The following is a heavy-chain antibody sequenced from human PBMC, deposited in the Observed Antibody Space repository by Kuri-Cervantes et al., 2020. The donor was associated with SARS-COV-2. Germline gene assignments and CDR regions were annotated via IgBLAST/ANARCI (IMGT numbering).Heavy chain of an antibody. Sequence: GESLKISCAASGFTFSSYAMHWVRQAPGKGLEYVSAISSNGGSTYYANSVKGRFTISRDNAKSSLYLQMNSLRADDTALYYCARDKDGIEEFDYWGQGTLVTVSS. CDR3: ARDKDGIEEFDY. CDR1: GFTFSSYA. CDR2: ISSNGGST. J-gene: IGHJ4*02. V-gene: IGHV3-64*01. D-gene: IGHD5-24*01.